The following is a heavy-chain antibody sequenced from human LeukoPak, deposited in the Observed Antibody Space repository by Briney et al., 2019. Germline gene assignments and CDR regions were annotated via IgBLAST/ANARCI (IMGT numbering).Heavy chain of an antibody. D-gene: IGHD6-13*01. CDR3: ARHSGHSSWYYGLDV. CDR1: GGTFSNHT. CDR2: IIPIDDST. V-gene: IGHV1-69*13. Sequence: SVKVSCKASGGTFSNHTFSWVRQAPGQGLEWMGGIIPIDDSTNYVQKFQDRVMITADEATNIIYMELGSLKSEDTAEYYCARHSGHSSWYYGLDVWGQGTTVIVSS. J-gene: IGHJ6*02.